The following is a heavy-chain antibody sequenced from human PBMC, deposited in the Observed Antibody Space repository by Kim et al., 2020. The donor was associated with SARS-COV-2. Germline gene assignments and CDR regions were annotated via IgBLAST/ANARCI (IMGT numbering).Heavy chain of an antibody. CDR2: IYYSGST. D-gene: IGHD6-6*01. Sequence: SETLSLTCTVSGGSISSSSYYWGWIRQPPGKGLEWIGSIYYSGSTYYNPSLKSRVTISVDTSKNQFSLKLSSVTAADTAVYYCARRGRQLAYYYGMDVWGQGTTVTVSS. J-gene: IGHJ6*02. CDR3: ARRGRQLAYYYGMDV. CDR1: GGSISSSSYY. V-gene: IGHV4-39*01.